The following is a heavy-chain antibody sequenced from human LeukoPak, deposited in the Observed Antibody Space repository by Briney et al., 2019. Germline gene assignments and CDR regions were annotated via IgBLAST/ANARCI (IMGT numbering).Heavy chain of an antibody. V-gene: IGHV3-30-3*01. CDR1: GFTFSSYA. CDR2: ISYDGSNK. Sequence: GRSLRLSCAASGFTFSSYAMHWVRQAPGKGLEWVAVISYDGSNKYYADSVKGRFTISRDNSKNTLYLQMNSLRAEDTAVYYCARVGTLRPAVAGIAAAGPDYWGQGTLVTVSS. CDR3: ARVGTLRPAVAGIAAAGPDY. J-gene: IGHJ4*02. D-gene: IGHD6-13*01.